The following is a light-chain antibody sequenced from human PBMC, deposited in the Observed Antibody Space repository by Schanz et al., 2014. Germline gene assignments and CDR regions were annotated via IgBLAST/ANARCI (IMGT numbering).Light chain of an antibody. CDR1: QSINNW. CDR3: QRYNTYSPLFT. V-gene: IGKV1-5*01. Sequence: DIQMTQSPSTLSASVGARVTITCRASQSINNWLAWYQQKPGKAPKLLIYDASSLESGVPSRFSGSGSGTQFTLTISSLQPDDFATYYCQRYNTYSPLFTFGPGTKVDFK. CDR2: DAS. J-gene: IGKJ3*01.